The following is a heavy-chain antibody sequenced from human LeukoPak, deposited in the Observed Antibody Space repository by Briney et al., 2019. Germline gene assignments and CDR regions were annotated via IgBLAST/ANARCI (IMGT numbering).Heavy chain of an antibody. CDR2: INSDGSST. J-gene: IGHJ4*02. CDR3: ARVIGSYYGSGSYFDY. V-gene: IGHV3-74*01. Sequence: PGGSLRLSCAASGFTFSSYWMHWVRQAPGKGLVWVSRINSDGSSTSYADSVKGRFTISRDNAKNTLYLQMNSLRAEDTAVYYCARVIGSYYGSGSYFDYWGQGTLVTVSS. CDR1: GFTFSSYW. D-gene: IGHD3-10*01.